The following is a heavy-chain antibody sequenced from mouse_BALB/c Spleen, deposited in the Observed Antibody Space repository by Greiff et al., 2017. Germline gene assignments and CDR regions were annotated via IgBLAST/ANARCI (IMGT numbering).Heavy chain of an antibody. V-gene: IGHV1-14*01. J-gene: IGHJ4*01. CDR3: ARYGRLDAMDY. CDR2: INPYNDGT. CDR1: GYTFTSYV. D-gene: IGHD1-1*01. Sequence: EVQLQESGPELVKPGASVKMSCKASGYTFTSYVMHWVKQKPGQGLEWIGYINPYNDGTKYNEKFKGKATLTSDKSSSTAYMELSSLTSEDSAVYYCARYGRLDAMDYWGQGTSVTVSS.